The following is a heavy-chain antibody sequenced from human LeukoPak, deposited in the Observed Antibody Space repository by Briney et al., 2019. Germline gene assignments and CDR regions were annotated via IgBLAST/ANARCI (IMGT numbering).Heavy chain of an antibody. CDR3: ARRDSSGWYTGSYFDY. CDR1: GGSISSSSYY. D-gene: IGHD6-19*01. V-gene: IGHV4-39*01. CDR2: IYYSGST. J-gene: IGHJ4*02. Sequence: SETLSLXCTVSGGSISSSSYYWGWIRQPPGKGLEWIGSIYYSGSTYYNPSLKSRVTISVDTSKNQFSLKLSSVTAADTAVYYCARRDSSGWYTGSYFDYWGQGTLVTVSS.